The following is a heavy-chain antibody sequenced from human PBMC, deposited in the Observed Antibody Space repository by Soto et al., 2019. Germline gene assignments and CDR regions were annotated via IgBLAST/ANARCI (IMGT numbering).Heavy chain of an antibody. CDR1: GYTFTSYY. Sequence: ASVKVSCKASGYTFTSYYMHWVRQAPGQGLEWMGIINPSGGSTSYAQKFQGRVTMTRDTSTSTVYMELSSLRSEDTAVYYCARAQAVDTMIVVVTPPWFDPWGQGXLVTVYS. CDR2: INPSGGST. CDR3: ARAQAVDTMIVVVTPPWFDP. J-gene: IGHJ5*02. V-gene: IGHV1-46*01. D-gene: IGHD3-22*01.